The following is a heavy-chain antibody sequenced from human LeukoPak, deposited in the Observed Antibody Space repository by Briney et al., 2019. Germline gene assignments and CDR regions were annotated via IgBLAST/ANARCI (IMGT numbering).Heavy chain of an antibody. V-gene: IGHV4-59*01. Sequence: SGTLSLTCAVYGGSFSGYYWSWIRQPPGKGLEWIGYIYYSGSTNYNPSLKSRVTISVDTSKNQFSLKLSSVTAADTAVYYCARDSLDDYGDYPDAFDIWGQGTMVTVSS. J-gene: IGHJ3*02. CDR2: IYYSGST. CDR1: GGSFSGYY. CDR3: ARDSLDDYGDYPDAFDI. D-gene: IGHD4-17*01.